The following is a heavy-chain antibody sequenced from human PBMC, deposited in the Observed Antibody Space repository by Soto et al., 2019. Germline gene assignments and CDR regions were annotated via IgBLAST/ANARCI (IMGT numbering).Heavy chain of an antibody. CDR1: GFKFSNYA. J-gene: IGHJ4*02. CDR3: AKDRRAGGNSAFYFDF. V-gene: IGHV3-23*01. CDR2: ISATGGGT. D-gene: IGHD3-16*01. Sequence: GGSLRLSCAASGFKFSNYAMSWVRQAPGKGLEWVSLISATGGGTYYADSVKGRFTISRDNSHNTLYLQVHSLAAEDTAVYYCAKDRRAGGNSAFYFDFWGQGAQVTVSS.